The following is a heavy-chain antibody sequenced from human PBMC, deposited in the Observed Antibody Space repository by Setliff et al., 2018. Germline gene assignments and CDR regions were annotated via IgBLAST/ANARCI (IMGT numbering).Heavy chain of an antibody. CDR1: ASTFSNYW. CDR2: IYPDDSDT. Sequence: PGESLKISCKASASTFSNYWSVWVRQMRGKGLEWMGMIYPDDSDTKYHPSFQGKVTISADKAISTAYLQWSSLKASDTAMYYCARALYPSSFIGHNWFDPWGQGTLVTVSS. CDR3: ARALYPSSFIGHNWFDP. V-gene: IGHV5-51*01. D-gene: IGHD2-2*01. J-gene: IGHJ5*02.